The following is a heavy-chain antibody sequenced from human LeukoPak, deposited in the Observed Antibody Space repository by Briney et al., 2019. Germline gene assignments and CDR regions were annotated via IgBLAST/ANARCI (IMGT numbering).Heavy chain of an antibody. J-gene: IGHJ4*02. CDR2: INPSGGST. D-gene: IGHD5-18*01. CDR3: ARAKSGYSYGGPFDY. CDR1: GYTFTSYY. Sequence: ASVKVSCKASGYTFTSYYIHWVRQAPGQGLEWMGLINPSGGSTNYAQKFQGRITITADESSSTAYMELSSLRSDDTAVYYCARAKSGYSYGGPFDYWGQGTLVTVSS. V-gene: IGHV1-46*01.